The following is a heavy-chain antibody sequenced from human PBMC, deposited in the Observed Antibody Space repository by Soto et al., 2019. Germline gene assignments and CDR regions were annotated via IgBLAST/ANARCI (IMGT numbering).Heavy chain of an antibody. J-gene: IGHJ6*02. CDR1: GGTFSSYA. Sequence: ASVKVSCKASGGTFSSYAISWVRQAPGQGLEWMGGIIPIFGTANYAQKFQGRVTITADESTSTAYMELSSLRSEDTAVYYCARDKGRGPVNPDYYYYGMDFWGQGTTVTVSS. D-gene: IGHD4-4*01. V-gene: IGHV1-69*13. CDR3: ARDKGRGPVNPDYYYYGMDF. CDR2: IIPIFGTA.